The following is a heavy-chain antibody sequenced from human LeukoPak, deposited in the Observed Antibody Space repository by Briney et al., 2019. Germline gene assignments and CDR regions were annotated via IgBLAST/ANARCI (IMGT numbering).Heavy chain of an antibody. CDR2: IKQDGSGN. Sequence: GGSLRLSCAASGFTFSGFWMSWVRHAPGKGLEWVANIKQDGSGNYYVDSVKGRFTISRDNAKNSLYLQMNSLRAEDTAVYYCARWSYGDLDYWGQGTLVTVSS. J-gene: IGHJ4*02. D-gene: IGHD4/OR15-4a*01. CDR1: GFTFSGFW. V-gene: IGHV3-7*01. CDR3: ARWSYGDLDY.